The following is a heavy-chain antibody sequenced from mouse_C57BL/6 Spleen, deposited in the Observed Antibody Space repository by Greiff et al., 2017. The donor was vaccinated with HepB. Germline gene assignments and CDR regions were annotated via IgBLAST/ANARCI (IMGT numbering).Heavy chain of an antibody. Sequence: QVQLQQSGPELVKPGASVKISCKASGYAFSSSWMNWVKQRPGKGLEWIGRIYPGDGDTNYNGKFKGKATLTADNTSSTAYMQLSSLTSEDSAVYFCVTVYYYAMDYWGQGTSVTVSS. V-gene: IGHV1-82*01. CDR1: GYAFSSSW. CDR3: VTVYYYAMDY. CDR2: IYPGDGDT. D-gene: IGHD2-10*02. J-gene: IGHJ4*01.